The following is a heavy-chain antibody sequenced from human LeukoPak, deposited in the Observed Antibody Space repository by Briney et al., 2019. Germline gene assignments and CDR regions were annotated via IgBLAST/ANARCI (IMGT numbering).Heavy chain of an antibody. J-gene: IGHJ4*02. V-gene: IGHV3-7*01. CDR2: IKQDGSEK. D-gene: IGHD2-2*03. CDR3: ARDRGYCSSTSCYVRSGIDY. Sequence: GGSPRLSCAASGFTFSSYWMSWVRQAPGKGLEWVANIKQDGSEKHYVDSVKGRFTISRDNAKDSLYLQMNSLRAEDTAVYYCARDRGYCSSTSCYVRSGIDYWGQGTLVTVSS. CDR1: GFTFSSYW.